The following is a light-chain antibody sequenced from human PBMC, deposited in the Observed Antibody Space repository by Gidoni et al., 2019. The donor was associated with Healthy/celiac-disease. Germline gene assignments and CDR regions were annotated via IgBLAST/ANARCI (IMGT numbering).Light chain of an antibody. CDR2: AAS. J-gene: IGKJ1*01. CDR1: QSSSSY. Sequence: DIQLIKSPSSLSASVGDRVTITCRASQSSSSYLNVYQQQPGKAPKLLIYAASSLQSGLPSRFRGISSGTVFTLTISSLQPEDFATYYCQHSYSTPPTFGQGTKVEIK. CDR3: QHSYSTPPT. V-gene: IGKV1-39*01.